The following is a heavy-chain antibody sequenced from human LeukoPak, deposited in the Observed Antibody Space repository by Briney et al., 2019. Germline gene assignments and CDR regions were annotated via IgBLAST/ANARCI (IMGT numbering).Heavy chain of an antibody. J-gene: IGHJ4*02. CDR2: ISAYSGNT. V-gene: IGHV1-18*01. CDR3: ARDLDCVFDY. D-gene: IGHD3/OR15-3a*01. Sequence: ASVEVSCKTSGYSFTTYGVSWVRQAPGQGLEWLAWISAYSGNTNYAQNFQDRITMTTDTSTSTAYMELRNLKSDDTAVYYCARDLDCVFDYWGQGTLVTVSS. CDR1: GYSFTTYG.